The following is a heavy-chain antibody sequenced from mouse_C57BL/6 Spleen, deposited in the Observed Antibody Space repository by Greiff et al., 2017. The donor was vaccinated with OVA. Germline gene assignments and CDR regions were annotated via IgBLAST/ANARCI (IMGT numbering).Heavy chain of an antibody. V-gene: IGHV5-4*01. Sequence: GQLKQSGGGLVKPGGSLKLSCAASGFTFSSYAMSWVRQTPEKRLEWVATISDGGSYTYYPDNVKGRFTISRDNAKNNLYLQMSHLKSEDTAMYYCARVDTSFFDYWGQGTTLTVSS. D-gene: IGHD3-2*01. CDR1: GFTFSSYA. CDR3: ARVDTSFFDY. CDR2: ISDGGSYT. J-gene: IGHJ2*01.